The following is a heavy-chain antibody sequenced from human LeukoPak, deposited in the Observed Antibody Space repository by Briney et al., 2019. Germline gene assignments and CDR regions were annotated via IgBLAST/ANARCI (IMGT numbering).Heavy chain of an antibody. V-gene: IGHV3-21*01. D-gene: IGHD2-2*01. Sequence: GGSLRLSCAASGFTFSSYSMNWVRRAPGKGLEWVSSISSSSSYIYYADSVKGRFTISRDNAKNSLYLQMNSLRAEDTAVYYCASTMPPIDAFDIWGQGTMVTVSS. J-gene: IGHJ3*02. CDR2: ISSSSSYI. CDR1: GFTFSSYS. CDR3: ASTMPPIDAFDI.